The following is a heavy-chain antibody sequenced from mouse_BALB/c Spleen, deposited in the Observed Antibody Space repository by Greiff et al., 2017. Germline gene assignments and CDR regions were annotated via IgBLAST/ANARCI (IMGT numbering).Heavy chain of an antibody. D-gene: IGHD2-2*01. CDR3: AKGGGYGYDYYAMDY. CDR2: INPNNGGT. J-gene: IGHJ4*01. CDR1: GYTFTDYN. Sequence: EVKLMESGPELVKPGASVKIPCKASGYTFTDYNMDWVKQSHGKSLEWIGDINPNNGGTIYNQKFKGKATLTVDKSSSTAYMELRSLTSEDTAVYYCAKGGGYGYDYYAMDYWGQGTSVTVSS. V-gene: IGHV1-18*01.